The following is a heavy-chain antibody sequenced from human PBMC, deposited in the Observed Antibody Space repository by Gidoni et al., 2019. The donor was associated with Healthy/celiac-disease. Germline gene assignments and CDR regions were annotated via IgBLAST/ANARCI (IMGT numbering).Heavy chain of an antibody. CDR3: AKDLGGNYYYYYMDV. CDR2: ISGSGGST. Sequence: EVQLLESGGGLVQPGGSLRLSCAASGFPFSRYAMSWVRQAPGKGLEWVSAISGSGGSTYYADSVKGRFTISRDNSKNTLYLQMNSLRAEDTAVYYCAKDLGGNYYYYYMDVWGKGTTVTVSS. J-gene: IGHJ6*03. CDR1: GFPFSRYA. V-gene: IGHV3-23*01.